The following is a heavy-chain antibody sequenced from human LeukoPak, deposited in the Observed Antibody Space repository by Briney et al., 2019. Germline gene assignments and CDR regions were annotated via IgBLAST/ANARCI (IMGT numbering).Heavy chain of an antibody. CDR2: IKQDGSEK. CDR3: ARVLGLVGARYLDY. V-gene: IGHV3-7*01. Sequence: GGSLRLSCAASGFTFSSYWMSWVRQAPGKGLEWVANIKQDGSEKYYVDSVKGRFTISRDNVKNSPYPQMNSLRAEDTAVYYCARVLGLVGARYLDYWGQGTLVTVSS. D-gene: IGHD1-26*01. J-gene: IGHJ4*02. CDR1: GFTFSSYW.